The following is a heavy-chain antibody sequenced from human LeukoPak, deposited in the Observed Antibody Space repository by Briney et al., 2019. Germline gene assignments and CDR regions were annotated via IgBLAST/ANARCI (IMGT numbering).Heavy chain of an antibody. Sequence: PSETLSLTCTVSGGSISSYYWSWIRQPPGKGLEWIGEINHSGSTNYNPSLKSRVTISVDTSKNQFSLKLSSVTAADTAVYYCARSTRSAFDYWGQGTLVTVSS. CDR1: GGSISSYY. V-gene: IGHV4-34*01. CDR3: ARSTRSAFDY. D-gene: IGHD4-11*01. CDR2: INHSGST. J-gene: IGHJ4*02.